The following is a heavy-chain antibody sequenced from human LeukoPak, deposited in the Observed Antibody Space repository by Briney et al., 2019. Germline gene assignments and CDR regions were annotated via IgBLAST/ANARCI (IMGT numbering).Heavy chain of an antibody. V-gene: IGHV1-18*01. CDR3: ARDPYSGGYGAYYYYYMDV. CDR1: GYTFTSYG. D-gene: IGHD1-26*01. CDR2: ISADNGNT. J-gene: IGHJ6*03. Sequence: ASVKVSCKASGYTFTSYGISWVRQAPGQGLEWMGWISADNGNTNYAQKLQGRVTMTTDTSTSTAYMELSSLRSEDTAVYYCARDPYSGGYGAYYYYYMDVWGKGTTVTISS.